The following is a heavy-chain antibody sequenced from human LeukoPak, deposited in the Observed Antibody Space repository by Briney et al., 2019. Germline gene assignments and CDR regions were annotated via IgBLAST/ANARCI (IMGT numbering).Heavy chain of an antibody. CDR2: ISAYNGNT. V-gene: IGHV1-18*01. J-gene: IGHJ4*02. CDR1: GYTFTSYG. D-gene: IGHD2-2*02. Sequence: ASVKVSCKASGYTFTSYGISWVRQAPGQGLEWMGWISAYNGNTNYAQKLQGRVTMTTDTSTSTAYMELSRLRSDETAVYYCARGYCSSTSCYNFDYWGQGTLVTVSS. CDR3: ARGYCSSTSCYNFDY.